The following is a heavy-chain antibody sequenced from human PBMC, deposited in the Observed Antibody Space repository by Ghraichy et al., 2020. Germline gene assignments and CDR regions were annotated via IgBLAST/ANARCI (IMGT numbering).Heavy chain of an antibody. Sequence: GALRLSCAASGFTFNNIYMRWVRQAPGKGLEWVGRIKSKTDGGTTDYAAPVKGRFTISRDDSRNTVYLQMNSLKTEDTAVYYCTTDGAIAVTGRDNWFDPWGQGTLVTVSS. CDR1: GFTFNNIY. CDR3: TTDGAIAVTGRDNWFDP. CDR2: IKSKTDGGTT. D-gene: IGHD6-19*01. V-gene: IGHV3-15*01. J-gene: IGHJ5*02.